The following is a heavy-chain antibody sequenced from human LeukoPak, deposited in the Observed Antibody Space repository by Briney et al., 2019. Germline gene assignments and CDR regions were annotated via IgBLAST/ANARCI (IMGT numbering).Heavy chain of an antibody. J-gene: IGHJ4*02. CDR2: ISAYNGNT. Sequence: ASVKVSCKASGYTFTSYGMSWVRQAPGQGLEWMGWISAYNGNTNYAQKLQGRVTMTTDTSSSTAYMELRSLRSDDTAVYYCARDDSGCGYCSSTSCPGFDCWGQGTLVTASS. CDR3: ARDDSGCGYCSSTSCPGFDC. D-gene: IGHD2-2*03. V-gene: IGHV1-18*04. CDR1: GYTFTSYG.